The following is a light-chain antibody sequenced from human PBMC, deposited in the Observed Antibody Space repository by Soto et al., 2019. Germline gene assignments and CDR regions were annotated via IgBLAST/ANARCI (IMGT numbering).Light chain of an antibody. CDR1: QNLGTLY. V-gene: IGKV3-20*01. Sequence: EIVLTQSPGTLSLSPGERGTLSCRASQNLGTLYVAWFQQKSGQAPRLLIYRASRRATGIPDRFTGSGSGTDFTLTINRVEPEDFAVYFCQQYAGSPRTFGQGTKVDIK. CDR2: RAS. J-gene: IGKJ1*01. CDR3: QQYAGSPRT.